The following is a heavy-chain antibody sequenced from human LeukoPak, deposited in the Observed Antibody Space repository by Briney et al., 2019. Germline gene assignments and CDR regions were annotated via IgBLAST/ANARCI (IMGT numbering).Heavy chain of an antibody. Sequence: ASVKVSCKASGYSFSTYGRTWVREAPGQGPEWMGWISGSTGSTHYAQTVQGRVTMTTDTSTGTAYMELRSLGADDTSVYYCGRVGRDCSDTSCYWADWFDPWGQGTLVIVSS. CDR1: GYSFSTYG. J-gene: IGHJ5*02. D-gene: IGHD2-2*01. CDR3: GRVGRDCSDTSCYWADWFDP. CDR2: ISGSTGST. V-gene: IGHV1-18*01.